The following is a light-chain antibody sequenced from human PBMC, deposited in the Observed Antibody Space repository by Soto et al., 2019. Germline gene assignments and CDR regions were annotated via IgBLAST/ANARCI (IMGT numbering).Light chain of an antibody. CDR3: CSYAGSATWV. Sequence: QSALTQPASVSGCPGQSITISCTGTNSDVGNYNLVSWYQQHPGKAPKLMMYEVTKRPSGVSNRFSGSKSGNTASLTISGLQAEDEADYYCCSYAGSATWVFGGGTKLTVL. J-gene: IGLJ3*02. V-gene: IGLV2-23*02. CDR1: NSDVGNYNL. CDR2: EVT.